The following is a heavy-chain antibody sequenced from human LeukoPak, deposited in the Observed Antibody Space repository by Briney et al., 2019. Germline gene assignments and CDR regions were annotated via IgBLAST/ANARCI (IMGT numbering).Heavy chain of an antibody. V-gene: IGHV3-15*07. CDR1: GFSFTDYP. Sequence: PGGSLRLSCATSGFSFTDYPMNWVRQAPGKGLEWVGHIKSKTDSGTTDYAAPVKGRFTISRDDSKNTLYLQMNSLKTEDTAVYYCTTGTWIQLWLADYWGQGTLVTVSS. CDR3: TTGTWIQLWLADY. J-gene: IGHJ4*02. CDR2: IKSKTDSGTT. D-gene: IGHD5-18*01.